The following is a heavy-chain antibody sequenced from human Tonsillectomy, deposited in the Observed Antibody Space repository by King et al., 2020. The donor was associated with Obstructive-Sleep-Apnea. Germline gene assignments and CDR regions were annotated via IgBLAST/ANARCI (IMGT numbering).Heavy chain of an antibody. Sequence: VQLVESGGGLVQPGGSLRLSCAASGFTFSSYDMHWVRQATGKGLEWVSGIGTAGDTYYPGSVKGRFTISRENAKNSLYLQMNSLRAGDTAVYYSARAFLSYSSSWYIGYWGQGTLVTVSS. CDR3: ARAFLSYSSSWYIGY. D-gene: IGHD6-13*01. J-gene: IGHJ4*02. V-gene: IGHV3-13*01. CDR2: IGTAGDT. CDR1: GFTFSSYD.